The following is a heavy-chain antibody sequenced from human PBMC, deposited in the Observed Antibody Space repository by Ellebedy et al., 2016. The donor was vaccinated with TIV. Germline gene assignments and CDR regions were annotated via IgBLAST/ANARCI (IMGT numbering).Heavy chain of an antibody. CDR1: GYTFTGYY. V-gene: IGHV1-18*04. J-gene: IGHJ4*02. Sequence: ASVKVSXXASGYTFTGYYMHWVRQAPGQGLEWMGWISAYNGNTNYAQKLQGRVTMTTDSSTSTAYMELRSLRSDDTAVYYCARDGITGTRFDNYWGQGTLVTVSS. CDR2: ISAYNGNT. D-gene: IGHD1-7*01. CDR3: ARDGITGTRFDNY.